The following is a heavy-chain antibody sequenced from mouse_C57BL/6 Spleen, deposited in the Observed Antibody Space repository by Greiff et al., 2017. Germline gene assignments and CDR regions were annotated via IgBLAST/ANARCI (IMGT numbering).Heavy chain of an antibody. J-gene: IGHJ2*01. CDR3: ARSDTTVVGD. CDR2: IHPNSGST. D-gene: IGHD1-1*01. CDR1: GYNFTSSW. Sequence: VQLQQPVAELVKPGASVKLSCKASGYNFTSSWMHWVKQRPGQGLAWIGMIHPNSGSTNYNEKFQSKATLTVDKSSSTAYMQLSSLTSEDSAVYYCARSDTTVVGDWGQGTTLTVSS. V-gene: IGHV1-64*01.